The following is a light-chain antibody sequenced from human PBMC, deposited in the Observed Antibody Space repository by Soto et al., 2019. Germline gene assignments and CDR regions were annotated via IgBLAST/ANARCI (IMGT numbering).Light chain of an antibody. V-gene: IGKV3-20*01. J-gene: IGKJ1*01. Sequence: DIVLTQSPGTLSLSPGERATLSCRASQSVSSSYLAWYQQKPGQAPRLLIYGASGRATGIPDRFSGSGSGTDFTLTISRLEPEDFAVYYCQQYGSSPWTFGQGTKVDIK. CDR3: QQYGSSPWT. CDR1: QSVSSSY. CDR2: GAS.